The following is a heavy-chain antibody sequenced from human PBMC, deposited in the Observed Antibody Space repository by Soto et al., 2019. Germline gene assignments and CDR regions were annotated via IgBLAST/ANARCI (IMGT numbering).Heavy chain of an antibody. D-gene: IGHD2-15*01. CDR1: GGSFSGYY. CDR2: INHSGST. CDR3: ARGPYSSGGSCYSKWFDP. V-gene: IGHV4-34*01. J-gene: IGHJ5*02. Sequence: QVQLQQWGAGLLKPSETLSLTCAVYGGSFSGYYWSWIRQPPGKGLEWIGEINHSGSTNSNPSLKSRVTVSVDTSKTPVSLRLISVTAAATAVYYCARGPYSSGGSCYSKWFDPWGQGTLVTVSS.